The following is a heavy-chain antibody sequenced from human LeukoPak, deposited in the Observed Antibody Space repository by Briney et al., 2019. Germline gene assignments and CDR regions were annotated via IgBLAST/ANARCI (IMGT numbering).Heavy chain of an antibody. CDR3: ARYPGLTPRYYYMDV. CDR1: GFTFSSYG. D-gene: IGHD2-15*01. V-gene: IGHV3-30*02. J-gene: IGHJ6*03. Sequence: GGSLRLSCASSGFTFSSYGMHWVRQAPGKGLEWVTFIRYDGSNKYYADSVKGRFTISRDNSKNTLYLQMNSLRPEDTAVYYCARYPGLTPRYYYMDVWGKGTTVTISS. CDR2: IRYDGSNK.